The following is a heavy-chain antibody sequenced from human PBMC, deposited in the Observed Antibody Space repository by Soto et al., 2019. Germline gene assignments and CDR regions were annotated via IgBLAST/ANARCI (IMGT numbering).Heavy chain of an antibody. V-gene: IGHV3-23*01. CDR3: AKDLYVQPPSGWFDP. CDR1: GFPFSDHA. Sequence: EVQLLESGGGLVQPGGSLRLSCAASGFPFSDHAMHWVRQTPGKGLEWVSAITGRGDSTYYADSVKGRFTISRDNSKSTLHLQMMCLRAEDTAVYYCAKDLYVQPPSGWFDPWGQGTVVTVSS. D-gene: IGHD1-26*01. J-gene: IGHJ5*02. CDR2: ITGRGDST.